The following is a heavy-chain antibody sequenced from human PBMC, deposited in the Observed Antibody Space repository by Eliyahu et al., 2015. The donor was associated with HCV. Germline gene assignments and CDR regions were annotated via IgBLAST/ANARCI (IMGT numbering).Heavy chain of an antibody. CDR3: ARELGVTIFGVVRGAFDI. V-gene: IGHV1-69*06. Sequence: QVQLVQSGAXVKKPGSSVKVSCKASXXXFSTXAXXWVRQAPGQGLEWMGGIVPIFGTANYAQKFQGRVTITADKSTSTAYMELSSLRPEDTAVYYCARELGVTIFGVVRGAFDIWGQGTMVTVSS. D-gene: IGHD3-3*01. CDR2: IVPIFGTA. J-gene: IGHJ3*02. CDR1: XXXFSTXA.